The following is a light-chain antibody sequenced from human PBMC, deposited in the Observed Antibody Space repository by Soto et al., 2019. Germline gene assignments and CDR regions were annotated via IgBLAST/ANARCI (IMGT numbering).Light chain of an antibody. V-gene: IGKV1-6*01. J-gene: IGKJ1*01. CDR3: LQVHSYPWT. CDR1: QDIRSD. CDR2: AAS. Sequence: AIQLTQSPSSLSASVGDRVTITCRAGQDIRSDLGWYQHKPGKAPRLLIHAASSLQSGVPSRFSGSASGTEFTLTISSLQPEDLASYYCLQVHSYPWTFGQGTKVEI.